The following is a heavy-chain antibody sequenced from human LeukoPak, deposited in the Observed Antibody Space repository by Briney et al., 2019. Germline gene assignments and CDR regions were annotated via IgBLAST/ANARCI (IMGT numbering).Heavy chain of an antibody. J-gene: IGHJ3*02. CDR2: ISSNSSTI. V-gene: IGHV3-48*04. D-gene: IGHD1-26*01. Sequence: GGSLRLSCAASGFTFSSYSMNWVRQAPGKGLEWVSYISSNSSTIYYADSVKGRFTISRDNAKNSLYLQMNSLRAEDTAVYYCARRRYSGRGIDAFDIWGQGTMVTVSS. CDR3: ARRRYSGRGIDAFDI. CDR1: GFTFSSYS.